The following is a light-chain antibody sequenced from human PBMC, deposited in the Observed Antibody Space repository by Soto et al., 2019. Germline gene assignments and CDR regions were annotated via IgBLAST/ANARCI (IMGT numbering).Light chain of an antibody. CDR3: AAGNDGLTVL. V-gene: IGLV1-47*01. Sequence: QSVLTQPPSASGTPGQRVTISCSGSSSNIGSNYVYWYQQLPGTAPKLLIYRNNQRPSGVPDRFSGSKSGTSASLAISGLGSEYEAYYYGAAGNDGLTVLFGTGTTLTAL. CDR2: RNN. J-gene: IGLJ1*01. CDR1: SSNIGSNY.